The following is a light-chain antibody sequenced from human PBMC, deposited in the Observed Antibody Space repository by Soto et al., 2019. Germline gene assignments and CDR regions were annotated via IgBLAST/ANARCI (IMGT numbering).Light chain of an antibody. J-gene: IGKJ1*01. CDR2: GAS. CDR1: QSVSSYY. Sequence: EIVLTQSPGTLSLSPGERATLSCRASQSVSSYYLAWYQQKPGQAPRVLISGASSRATGIPDRFSGSGSGTDFTLTISRLEPEDFAVYYCHQSGSSPETFGQGTKVEIK. V-gene: IGKV3-20*01. CDR3: HQSGSSPET.